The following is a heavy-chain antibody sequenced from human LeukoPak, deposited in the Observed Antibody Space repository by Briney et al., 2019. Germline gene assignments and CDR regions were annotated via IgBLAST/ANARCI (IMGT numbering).Heavy chain of an antibody. Sequence: GGSLRLSCAASGFTVSSNYVSWVRQAPGKGLEWVSVIYSGGSTYYADSVKGRFTISRDNSKNMLYLQMNSLRAEDTAVYYCARESKLVGASPGAFDIWGQGTMVTVSS. D-gene: IGHD1-26*01. CDR3: ARESKLVGASPGAFDI. CDR2: IYSGGST. V-gene: IGHV3-53*01. CDR1: GFTVSSNY. J-gene: IGHJ3*02.